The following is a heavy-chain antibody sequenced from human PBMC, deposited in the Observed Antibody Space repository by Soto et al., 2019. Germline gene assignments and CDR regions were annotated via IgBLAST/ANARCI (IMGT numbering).Heavy chain of an antibody. D-gene: IGHD6-13*01. Sequence: QVQLQESGPGLVKPSGTLSLTCAVSGGSISSNNWWSWVRQPPGKGLEWIGEIYHSGSATYNPSLKSRLTISVDKSKNQFSRKLSSVTAADTAVYYCARIAAAGTSIDYWGQGTLVTVSS. J-gene: IGHJ4*02. CDR1: GGSISSNNW. CDR3: ARIAAAGTSIDY. CDR2: IYHSGSA. V-gene: IGHV4-4*02.